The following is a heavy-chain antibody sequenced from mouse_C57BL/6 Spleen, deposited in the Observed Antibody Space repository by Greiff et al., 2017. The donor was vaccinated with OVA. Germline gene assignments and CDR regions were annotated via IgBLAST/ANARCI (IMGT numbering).Heavy chain of an antibody. CDR3: ARAEVNFFDY. CDR1: GYSITSGYY. D-gene: IGHD2-2*01. V-gene: IGHV3-6*01. CDR2: ISYDGSN. Sequence: DVQLQESGPGLVKPSQSLSLTCSVTGYSITSGYYWNWIRQFPGNKLEWMGYISYDGSNNYNPSLKNRISITRDTSKNQFFLKLNSVTTEDTATYYCARAEVNFFDYWGQGTTLTVSS. J-gene: IGHJ2*01.